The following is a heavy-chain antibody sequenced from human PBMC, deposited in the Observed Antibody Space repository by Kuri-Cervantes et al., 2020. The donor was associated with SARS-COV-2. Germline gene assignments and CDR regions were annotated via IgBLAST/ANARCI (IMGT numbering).Heavy chain of an antibody. CDR2: IKQDGSEK. Sequence: ETLSLTCAASGFTFSSYWMSWVRQAPGKGLEWVANIKQDGSEKYYVDSVKGRLTISRDNAKNSLYLQMNSLRAEDTAVYYCAFPISGWYGGAFDIWGQGTMVTVSS. V-gene: IGHV3-7*01. CDR1: GFTFSSYW. D-gene: IGHD6-19*01. CDR3: AFPISGWYGGAFDI. J-gene: IGHJ3*02.